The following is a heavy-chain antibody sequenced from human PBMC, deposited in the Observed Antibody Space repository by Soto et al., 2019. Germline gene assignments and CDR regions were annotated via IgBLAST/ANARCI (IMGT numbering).Heavy chain of an antibody. CDR2: IYYSGSA. D-gene: IGHD3-22*01. V-gene: IGHV4-31*03. CDR1: GGLINRGGYF. J-gene: IGHJ2*01. CDR3: ARDSDYHDSSGYSLFDL. Sequence: QVPLQESGPGLVKPSQTLSPTRTVPGGLINRGGYFRGWNRPHPGKGLEWIGYIYYSGSAYYNPALKSRVTISVDTSKNQFSLKLSSVTAADTAVYYCARDSDYHDSSGYSLFDLWGRGTLVTVSS.